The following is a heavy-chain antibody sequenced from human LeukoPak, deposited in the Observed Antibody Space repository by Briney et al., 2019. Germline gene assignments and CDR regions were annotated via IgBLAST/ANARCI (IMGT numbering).Heavy chain of an antibody. V-gene: IGHV1-2*02. J-gene: IGHJ6*02. CDR2: INPNSGGT. CDR1: GYTFTGYY. D-gene: IGHD6-13*01. CDR3: ARRGIIAAAEIYYYYGMDV. Sequence: GASVKVSCKASGYTFTGYYMHWERQAPGQGLEWMGWINPNSGGTNYAQKFQGRVTMTRDTSISTAYMELSRLRSDDTAVYYCARRGIIAAAEIYYYYGMDVWGQGTTVTVSS.